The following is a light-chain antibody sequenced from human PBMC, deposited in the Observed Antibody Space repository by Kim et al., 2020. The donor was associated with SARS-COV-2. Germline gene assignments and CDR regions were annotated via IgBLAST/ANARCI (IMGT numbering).Light chain of an antibody. CDR3: QQYKGYPLT. V-gene: IGKV1-16*02. Sequence: DIQMTQSPSSLSASVGDRVTITCRTSHDISQYVAWYQQRSGKAPKPLIYSASKLHSGVPSNFSGSGSGTDFTLTISCLQPEHSATYYCQQYKGYPLTFGQGTKVDIK. J-gene: IGKJ1*01. CDR2: SAS. CDR1: HDISQY.